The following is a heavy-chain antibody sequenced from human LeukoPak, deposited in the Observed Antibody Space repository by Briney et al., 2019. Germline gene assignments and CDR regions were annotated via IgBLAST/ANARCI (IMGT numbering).Heavy chain of an antibody. CDR3: ATFNGWFDP. Sequence: SETLSLTCAVYGGSFSGYYWSWIRQPPGKGLEWIGEINHSGSTNYNPSLKSRVTISVDTSKNQFSLKLSSVTAADTAVYYCATFNGWFDPWGQGTLVTVSS. CDR1: GGSFSGYY. V-gene: IGHV4-34*01. D-gene: IGHD2-8*01. CDR2: INHSGST. J-gene: IGHJ5*02.